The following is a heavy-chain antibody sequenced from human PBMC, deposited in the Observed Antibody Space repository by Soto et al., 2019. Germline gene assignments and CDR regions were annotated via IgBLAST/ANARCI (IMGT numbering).Heavy chain of an antibody. V-gene: IGHV1-69*06. D-gene: IGHD2-2*01. J-gene: IGHJ6*02. Sequence: SVKVSCKASGGTFSSYAISWVRQAPGQGLEWMGGIIPIFGTANYAQKFQGRVTITADKSTSTAYMELSSLRSEDTAVYYCARKGAAASYYYYYGMDVWGQGTTVTVSS. CDR1: GGTFSSYA. CDR3: ARKGAAASYYYYYGMDV. CDR2: IIPIFGTA.